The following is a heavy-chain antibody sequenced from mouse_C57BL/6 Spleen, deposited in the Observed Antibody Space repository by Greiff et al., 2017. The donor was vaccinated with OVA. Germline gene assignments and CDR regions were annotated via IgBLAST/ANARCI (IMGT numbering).Heavy chain of an antibody. V-gene: IGHV1-64*01. D-gene: IGHD1-1*01. CDR2: IHPNSGST. Sequence: QVQLQQPGAELVKPGASVKLSCKASGYTFTSYWMHWVKQRPGQGLEWIGMIHPNSGSTNYNEKFKSKATLTVDKSSSTAYMQLSSLSSEDSAVYYCAIGSSYSYFDYWGQGTTLTVSS. J-gene: IGHJ2*01. CDR3: AIGSSYSYFDY. CDR1: GYTFTSYW.